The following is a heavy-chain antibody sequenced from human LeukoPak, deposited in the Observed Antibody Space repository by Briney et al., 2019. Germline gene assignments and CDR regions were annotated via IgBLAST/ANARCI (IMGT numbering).Heavy chain of an antibody. CDR2: IYSGGST. V-gene: IGHV3-53*01. Sequence: GSLRLSCAASGFTVSSNYMSWVRQAPGKGLEWVSVIYSGGSTYYADSVKGRFTISRDNSKNTLYLQMNGLRAEDTAVYYCAKNPHRFYTSGWYRFDYWGQGTLVTVSS. CDR1: GFTVSSNY. D-gene: IGHD6-19*01. CDR3: AKNPHRFYTSGWYRFDY. J-gene: IGHJ4*02.